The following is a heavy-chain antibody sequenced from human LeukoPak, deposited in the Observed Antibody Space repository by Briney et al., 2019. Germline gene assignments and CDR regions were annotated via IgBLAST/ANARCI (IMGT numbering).Heavy chain of an antibody. CDR3: ARNESVLGTTGLNDFFDD. J-gene: IGHJ4*02. CDR2: IYYSGST. D-gene: IGHD1-26*01. Sequence: SETLSLTCAVSGGSINDPTFYWSWIRQPAGKGLEWIGSIYYSGSTYYNPSLKSRVTISVDTSKNQFYVKLTSVTAADTAVYYCARNESVLGTTGLNDFFDDWGQGTLVTVSS. CDR1: GGSINDPTFY. V-gene: IGHV4-39*01.